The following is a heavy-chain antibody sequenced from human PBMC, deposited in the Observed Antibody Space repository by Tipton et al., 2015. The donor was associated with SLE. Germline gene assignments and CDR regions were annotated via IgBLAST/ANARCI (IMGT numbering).Heavy chain of an antibody. CDR3: ARVKGGGNWFAP. CDR1: GFTFSSYW. J-gene: IGHJ5*02. CDR2: IKQDGSEK. Sequence: SLRLSCAASGFTFSSYWMSWVRQAPGKGLEWVANIKQDGSEKYYVDSVKGRFTISRDNAKTSLYLQMNSLRAEDAYMYYCARVKGGGNWFAPWGQGTLVTVSS. V-gene: IGHV3-7*01.